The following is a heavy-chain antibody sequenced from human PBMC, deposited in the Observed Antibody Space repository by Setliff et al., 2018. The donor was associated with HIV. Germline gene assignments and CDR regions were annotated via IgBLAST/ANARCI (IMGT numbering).Heavy chain of an antibody. J-gene: IGHJ6*03. CDR1: GGSISSYY. CDR3: ARGVRGTQVLATIGGEDYFYYYMDI. V-gene: IGHV4-4*07. D-gene: IGHD5-12*01. CDR2: FFPGGST. Sequence: TLSLTCTVSGGSISSYYWNWLRQPAGKGLEWIGRFFPGGSTNYNPSLNSRVSMSVDTSNNQFSLKLTSMTAADTAVYYCARGVRGTQVLATIGGEDYFYYYMDIWGKGTTVTVSS.